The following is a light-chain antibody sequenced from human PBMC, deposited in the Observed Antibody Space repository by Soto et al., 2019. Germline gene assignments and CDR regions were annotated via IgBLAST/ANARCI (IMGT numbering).Light chain of an antibody. V-gene: IGKV3-20*01. CDR2: GAS. CDR1: QSVSSSY. J-gene: IGKJ5*01. CDR3: QPYGSPIN. Sequence: EIVLTQSPGTASLSPGERATISCRASQSVSSSYFAWYQQKPGQPPRLLIYGASRRATGTPDRFSGRGSGTELTLTISRLEPDDFAVYYCQPYGSPINCGKGKRLAI.